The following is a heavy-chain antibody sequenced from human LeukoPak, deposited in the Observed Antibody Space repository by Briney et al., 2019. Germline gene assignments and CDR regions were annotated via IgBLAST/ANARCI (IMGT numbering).Heavy chain of an antibody. CDR2: ISGSGGST. J-gene: IGHJ4*02. D-gene: IGHD6-13*01. V-gene: IGHV3-23*01. CDR1: GFTFADYA. Sequence: GRSLRLSCAASGFTFADYAMHWVRQAPGKGLEWVSAISGSGGSTYYADSVKGRFTISRDNSKNTLYLQMNSLRAEDTAVYYCAKDRYSSSWYLDYFDYWGQGTLVTVSS. CDR3: AKDRYSSSWYLDYFDY.